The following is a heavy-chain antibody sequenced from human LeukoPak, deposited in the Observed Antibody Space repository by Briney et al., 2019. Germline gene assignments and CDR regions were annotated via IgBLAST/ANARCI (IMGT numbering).Heavy chain of an antibody. D-gene: IGHD5-12*01. Sequence: GESLKISCKGSGYSFTIYWIGWVRQMPGKGLEWMGIIYPGDSDTRYRPSFQGQVTISADKSISTAYLQWSSLKASDTAMYYCARRGIVATITDYYMDVWGEGTTVTVSS. CDR2: IYPGDSDT. CDR3: ARRGIVATITDYYMDV. CDR1: GYSFTIYW. J-gene: IGHJ6*03. V-gene: IGHV5-51*01.